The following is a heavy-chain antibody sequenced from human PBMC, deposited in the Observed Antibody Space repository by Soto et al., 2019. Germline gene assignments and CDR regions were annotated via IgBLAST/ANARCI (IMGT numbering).Heavy chain of an antibody. CDR3: ARGTHYYDSSGYYSETRGYFDY. Sequence: QVQLVQSGAEVKKPGSSVKVSCKASGGTFSSYAISWVRQAPGQGLEWMGGIIPIFGTANYAQKFQGRVTITADESTSTAYRELSSLRSEDTAVYYCARGTHYYDSSGYYSETRGYFDYWGQGTLVTVSS. CDR2: IIPIFGTA. J-gene: IGHJ4*02. D-gene: IGHD3-22*01. V-gene: IGHV1-69*01. CDR1: GGTFSSYA.